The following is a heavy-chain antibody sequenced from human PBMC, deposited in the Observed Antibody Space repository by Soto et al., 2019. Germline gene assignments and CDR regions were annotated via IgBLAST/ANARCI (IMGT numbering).Heavy chain of an antibody. D-gene: IGHD6-13*01. J-gene: IGHJ4*02. CDR2: ISGSGGST. Sequence: EVQLLESGGGLVQPGGSLRLSCAASGFTFSSYAMNWVRQAPGKGLEWVSVISGSGGSTYYADSVKGRFTISRDNSKNTLYLLMNSLRAEDTAVYYCARRSSSCYFDYWGQGTLVTVSS. V-gene: IGHV3-23*01. CDR1: GFTFSSYA. CDR3: ARRSSSCYFDY.